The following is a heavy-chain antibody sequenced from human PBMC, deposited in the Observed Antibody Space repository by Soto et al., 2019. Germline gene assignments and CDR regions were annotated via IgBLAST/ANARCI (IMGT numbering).Heavy chain of an antibody. Sequence: GGSLRLSCAASGFTVSGNYMSWVRQAPGKGLEWVSVIYSDGTTYYADSGKGRFTISRDKSKNTLYLQMNSLGAEDTAGYYCARGRAPGEAAGSPGGDDGGQGTLVTVSS. CDR1: GFTVSGNY. D-gene: IGHD6-13*01. CDR3: ARGRAPGEAAGSPGGDD. CDR2: IYSDGTT. J-gene: IGHJ4*02. V-gene: IGHV3-53*01.